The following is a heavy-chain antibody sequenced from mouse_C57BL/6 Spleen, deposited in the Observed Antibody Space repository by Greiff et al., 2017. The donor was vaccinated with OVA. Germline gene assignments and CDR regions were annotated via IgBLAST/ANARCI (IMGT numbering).Heavy chain of an antibody. CDR1: GYSITSGYY. J-gene: IGHJ2*01. Sequence: EVKVEESGPGLVKPSQSLSLTCSVTGYSITSGYYWNWIRQFPGNKLEWMGYISYDGSNNYNPSLKNRISITRDTSKNQFFLKLNSVTTEDTATYYCARGASDYFDYWGQGTTLTVSS. V-gene: IGHV3-6*01. CDR3: ARGASDYFDY. D-gene: IGHD6-1*01. CDR2: ISYDGSN.